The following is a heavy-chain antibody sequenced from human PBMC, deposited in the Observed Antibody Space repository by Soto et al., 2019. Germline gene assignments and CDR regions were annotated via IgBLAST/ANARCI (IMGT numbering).Heavy chain of an antibody. D-gene: IGHD2-15*01. Sequence: GGSLRLSCAASGFTFSSYGMHWVRQAPGKGLEWVAVIWYDGSNKYYADSVKGRFTISRDNSKNTLYLQMNSLRAEDTAVYYCARDLALYCSGGSCSENFDYWGQGTLVTVSS. J-gene: IGHJ4*02. V-gene: IGHV3-33*01. CDR2: IWYDGSNK. CDR3: ARDLALYCSGGSCSENFDY. CDR1: GFTFSSYG.